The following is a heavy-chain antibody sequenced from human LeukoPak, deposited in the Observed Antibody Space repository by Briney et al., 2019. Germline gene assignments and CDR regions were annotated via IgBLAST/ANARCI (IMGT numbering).Heavy chain of an antibody. CDR3: ARDAIAARRRPVNNWFDP. V-gene: IGHV1-2*02. D-gene: IGHD6-6*01. Sequence: GASVKVSCKASGYTFTGYYMHWVRQAPGQGLEWMGWINPNSGGTNYAQKFQGRVTMTRDTSISTAYMELSRLRSDDTAVYYCARDAIAARRRPVNNWFDPWGQGTLVTVSS. J-gene: IGHJ5*02. CDR1: GYTFTGYY. CDR2: INPNSGGT.